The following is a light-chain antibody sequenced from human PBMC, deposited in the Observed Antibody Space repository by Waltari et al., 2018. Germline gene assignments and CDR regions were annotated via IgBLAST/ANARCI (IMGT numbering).Light chain of an antibody. V-gene: IGKV2-30*02. CDR3: MQGTHWPPWT. Sequence: DVVMTQSPLSLPVTLGQPASISCRSSQSLVHSDGNTYLNWFQQRPGQSQRRLIYKVSNRDSGVPDRISGSGSGTDCTLKISRVEAEDVGVYYCMQGTHWPPWTFGQGTKVEIK. J-gene: IGKJ1*01. CDR1: QSLVHSDGNTY. CDR2: KVS.